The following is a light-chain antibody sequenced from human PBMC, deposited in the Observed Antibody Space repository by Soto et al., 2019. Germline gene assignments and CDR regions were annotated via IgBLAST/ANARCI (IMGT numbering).Light chain of an antibody. CDR3: SSYTSSSTLYV. CDR1: SSDVGGYNY. Sequence: QSVLAQPASVSLSPGQSITISCTGTSSDVGGYNYVSWYQQHPGKAPKLMIYEVSNQPSGVSNRFSGSKSGNTASLTISGLQAEDEADYYCSSYTSSSTLYVFGTGTKVTVL. V-gene: IGLV2-14*01. J-gene: IGLJ1*01. CDR2: EVS.